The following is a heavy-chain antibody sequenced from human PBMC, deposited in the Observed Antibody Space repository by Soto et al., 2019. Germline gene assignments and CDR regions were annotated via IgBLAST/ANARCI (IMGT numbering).Heavy chain of an antibody. CDR1: GGSFSSYA. V-gene: IGHV1-69*13. CDR3: ARTGIAAADHWFDP. CDR2: IIPIFGTA. J-gene: IGHJ5*02. Sequence: SVKVSCKASGGSFSSYAISWVRHAPGQGLEWMGGIIPIFGTANYAQKFQGRVTITADESTGTAYMELSSLRSEDTAVYYCARTGIAAADHWFDPWGQGTLVTVSS. D-gene: IGHD6-13*01.